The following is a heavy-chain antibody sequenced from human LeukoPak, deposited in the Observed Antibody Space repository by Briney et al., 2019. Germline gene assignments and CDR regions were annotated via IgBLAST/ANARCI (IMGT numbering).Heavy chain of an antibody. CDR2: IYTSGST. CDR3: AIQATPAEVYGMDV. V-gene: IGHV4-61*02. Sequence: SQTLSLTRTVSGGSISSGSYYWSWIRQPAGKGLEWIGRIYTSGSTNYNPSLKSRVTISVDTSKNQFSLKLSSVTAADTAVYYCAIQATPAEVYGMDVWGQGTTVTVSS. J-gene: IGHJ6*02. CDR1: GGSISSGSYY.